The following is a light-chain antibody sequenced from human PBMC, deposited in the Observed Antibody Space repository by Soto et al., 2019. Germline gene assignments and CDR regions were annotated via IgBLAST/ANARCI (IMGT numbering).Light chain of an antibody. J-gene: IGKJ4*01. CDR1: QSVGSS. CDR2: DSS. V-gene: IGKV3-11*01. CDR3: QQRSLLFT. Sequence: IMMTQSPATLSVSPGERATLSCRTSQSVGSSLAWYQQKPGQPPRLLIYDSSNRATGIPGRFSGSGSGTDFTLTISSLEPADFAVYYCQQRSLLFTFGGGTKVDIK.